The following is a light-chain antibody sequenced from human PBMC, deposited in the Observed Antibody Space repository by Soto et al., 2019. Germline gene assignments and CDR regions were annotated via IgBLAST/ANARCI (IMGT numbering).Light chain of an antibody. CDR2: DDT. CDR1: NIDTKS. J-gene: IGLJ2*01. Sequence: SYELTQPPSVSVTPGQTAKITCAGDNIDTKSMHWYQQRPGQAPELVVHDDTDRPAGIPERFSGSKSGGTATLTISRVEAGDEADYYCQVWYIITHHVVFGGGTKLTVL. CDR3: QVWYIITHHVV. V-gene: IGLV3-21*02.